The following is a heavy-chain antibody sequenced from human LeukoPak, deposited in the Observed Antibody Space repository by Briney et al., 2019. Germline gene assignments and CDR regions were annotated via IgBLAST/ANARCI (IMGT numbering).Heavy chain of an antibody. CDR2: IKQDEREI. J-gene: IGHJ4*02. Sequence: GGSLRLSCTTSGFSFRNTWMSWVRQAPGRGLEWVANIKQDEREIYYGDSVKGRFTISRDNARRILYLQMNNLRVGDTAIYYCARAPTVLVGYCSSSSCQADYWGQGTLVTVSS. CDR1: GFSFRNTW. CDR3: ARAPTVLVGYCSSSSCQADY. V-gene: IGHV3-7*01. D-gene: IGHD2-2*01.